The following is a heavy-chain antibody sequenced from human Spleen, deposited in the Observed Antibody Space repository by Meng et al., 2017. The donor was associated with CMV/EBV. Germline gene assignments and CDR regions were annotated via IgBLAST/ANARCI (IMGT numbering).Heavy chain of an antibody. CDR3: ARVHGVVPAANYYFDY. D-gene: IGHD2-2*01. CDR2: IIPIFGTA. J-gene: IGHJ4*02. CDR1: GGTFSSYA. V-gene: IGHV1-69*05. Sequence: GGTFSSYAISWVRQAPGQGLEWMGGIIPIFGTANYAQKFQDRVTITTDESTSTAYMELSSLRSEDTAVYYCARVHGVVPAANYYFDYWGQGTLVTVSS.